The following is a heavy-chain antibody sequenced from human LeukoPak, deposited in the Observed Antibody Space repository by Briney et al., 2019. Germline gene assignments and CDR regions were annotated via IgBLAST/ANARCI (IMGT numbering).Heavy chain of an antibody. Sequence: RPSQTLSLTCTVSGGSISSGDYYWSWIRQPPGKGLEWIGYIYYSGSTYYNPSLKSRVTISVDTSKNQFSLKLSSVTAADTAVYYCARDESGYSHFDYWGQGTLVTVSS. CDR3: ARDESGYSHFDY. D-gene: IGHD3-3*01. V-gene: IGHV4-30-4*08. CDR1: GGSISSGDYY. CDR2: IYYSGST. J-gene: IGHJ4*02.